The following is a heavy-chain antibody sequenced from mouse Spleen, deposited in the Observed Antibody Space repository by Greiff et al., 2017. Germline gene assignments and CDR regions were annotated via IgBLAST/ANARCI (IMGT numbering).Heavy chain of an antibody. Sequence: QVQLQQPGAELVKPGASVKLSCKASGYTFTSYWMQWVKQRPGQGLEWIGEIDPSDSYTNYNQKFKGKATLTVDTSSSTAYMQLSSLTSEDSAVYYCANYRYAFAYWGQGTLVTVSA. D-gene: IGHD2-14*01. CDR3: ANYRYAFAY. CDR2: IDPSDSYT. V-gene: IGHV1-50*01. CDR1: GYTFTSYW. J-gene: IGHJ3*01.